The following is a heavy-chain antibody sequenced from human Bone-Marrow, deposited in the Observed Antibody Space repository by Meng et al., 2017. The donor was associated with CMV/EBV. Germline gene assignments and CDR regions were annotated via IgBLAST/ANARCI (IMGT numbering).Heavy chain of an antibody. J-gene: IGHJ4*02. CDR3: ARGVETARD. D-gene: IGHD5-24*01. Sequence: LSLTCAASGFRFSDYYVSWIRQAPGKGLEWVSYISSSGSNTHYADSVKGRFTISRDNSKNSLYLQMNSLRAEDTAVYYCARGVETARDWGQGTLVTVSS. V-gene: IGHV3-11*01. CDR2: ISSSGSNT. CDR1: GFRFSDYY.